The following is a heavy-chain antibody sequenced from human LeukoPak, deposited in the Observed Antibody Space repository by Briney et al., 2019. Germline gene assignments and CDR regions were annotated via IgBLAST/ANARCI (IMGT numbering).Heavy chain of an antibody. Sequence: GESLKISCSGSGYSFTTYWIGWVRQMPGKGLEWVGIIYPGDSDTRYRPSFQGQVTISADKSISAAYLQWNSLKASDTAMYYCPRAGYSGYTFDYWGQGTLVTVSS. J-gene: IGHJ4*02. D-gene: IGHD5-12*01. CDR1: GYSFTTYW. CDR3: PRAGYSGYTFDY. CDR2: IYPGDSDT. V-gene: IGHV5-51*01.